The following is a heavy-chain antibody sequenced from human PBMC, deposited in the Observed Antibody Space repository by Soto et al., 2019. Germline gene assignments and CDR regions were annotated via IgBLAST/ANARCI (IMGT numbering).Heavy chain of an antibody. CDR1: GFTFNNYA. D-gene: IGHD6-13*01. V-gene: IGHV3-23*01. J-gene: IGHJ4*02. Sequence: AGGSLRLSCAASGFTFNNYAMNWVRQAPGKGLEWISTISDTGGRTFYADSVKARFTISRDNAKNTLYLQINSLRAEDAAVYFCAKQRHHWQQVGDSDYWGQGTLVTAPQ. CDR3: AKQRHHWQQVGDSDY. CDR2: ISDTGGRT.